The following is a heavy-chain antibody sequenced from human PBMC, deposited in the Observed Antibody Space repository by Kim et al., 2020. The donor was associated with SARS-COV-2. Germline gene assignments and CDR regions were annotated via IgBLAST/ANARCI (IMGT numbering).Heavy chain of an antibody. Sequence: ASVKVSCKASGYTFTSYAMHWVRQAPGQRLEWMGWINAGNGNTKYSQKFQGRVTITRDTSASTAYMELSSLRSEDTAVYYCARISAKNLGYYGSGSYYNPAKYYFDYWGQGTLVTVSS. V-gene: IGHV1-3*01. CDR1: GYTFTSYA. D-gene: IGHD3-10*01. J-gene: IGHJ4*02. CDR2: INAGNGNT. CDR3: ARISAKNLGYYGSGSYYNPAKYYFDY.